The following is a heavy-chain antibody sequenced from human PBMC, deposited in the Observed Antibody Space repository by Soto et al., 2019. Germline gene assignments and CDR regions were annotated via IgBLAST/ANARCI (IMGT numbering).Heavy chain of an antibody. J-gene: IGHJ4*02. CDR3: ARASGWPILNFDN. Sequence: GGSLRLSCAASDFDFSSYGIHWVRQAPGKGLEWVAASSYDGRETFYADSAKGRFTVYKEMSKNTAFLQMNALRHEDTAVYFCARASGWPILNFDNWGQATPVTLSS. CDR1: DFDFSSYG. CDR2: SSYDGRET. V-gene: IGHV3-30*03. D-gene: IGHD3-10*01.